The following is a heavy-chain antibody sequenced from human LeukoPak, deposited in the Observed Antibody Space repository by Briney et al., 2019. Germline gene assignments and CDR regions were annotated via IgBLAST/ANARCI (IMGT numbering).Heavy chain of an antibody. D-gene: IGHD3-22*01. Sequence: GGSLRLSCAASGFTFSSYWMSWVRQAPGKGLEWVANIKQGGSEKYYVDSVKGRFTISRDNAKNSLYLQMNSLRAEDPAVYYCARDSHYYDSSGLISTKYYYYYMDVWGKGTTVTVSS. CDR3: ARDSHYYDSSGLISTKYYYYYMDV. CDR2: IKQGGSEK. V-gene: IGHV3-7*01. CDR1: GFTFSSYW. J-gene: IGHJ6*03.